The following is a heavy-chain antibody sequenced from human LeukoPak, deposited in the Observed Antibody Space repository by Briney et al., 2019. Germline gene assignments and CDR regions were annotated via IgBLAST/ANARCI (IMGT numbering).Heavy chain of an antibody. CDR1: GGTFSSYA. CDR2: IIPIFGTA. V-gene: IGHV1-69*06. D-gene: IGHD6-19*01. CDR3: AKYLQHSSGSYNWSDP. J-gene: IGHJ5*02. Sequence: SVKVSCKASGGTFSSYAISWVRQAPGQGLEGMGGIIPIFGTANYAQKLQGRVTITADRCTIPAYMELSSLRSEDPAVSYGAKYLQHSSGSYNWSDPWGQGTLVTVSS.